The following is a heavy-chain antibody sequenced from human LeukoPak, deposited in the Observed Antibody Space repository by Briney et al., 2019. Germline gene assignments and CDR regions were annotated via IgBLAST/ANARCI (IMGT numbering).Heavy chain of an antibody. J-gene: IGHJ4*02. V-gene: IGHV1-46*01. CDR2: INPSGGST. CDR3: ARESRHDSSGYYQDY. Sequence: GASVKVSCKASGYTFTSYYMHWVRQAPGQGLEWMGIINPSGGSTSYAQKFQGRVTMTRDMSTSTVYMELSSLRSEDTAVYYCARESRHDSSGYYQDYWGQGTLVTVSS. D-gene: IGHD3-22*01. CDR1: GYTFTSYY.